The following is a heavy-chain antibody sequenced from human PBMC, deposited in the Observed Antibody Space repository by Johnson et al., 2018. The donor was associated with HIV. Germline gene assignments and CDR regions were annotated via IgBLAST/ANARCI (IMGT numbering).Heavy chain of an antibody. J-gene: IGHJ3*02. V-gene: IGHV3-9*01. CDR1: GSTFDDYA. CDR3: ATEKLRAFDI. CDR2: MRWHSGSI. D-gene: IGHD6-6*01. Sequence: VQVVESGGGLVQPGRSLRLSCAASGSTFDDYAMHWVRQAPGKGLEWVSGMRWHSGSIGYADAVKGRFTISRDNAKNTLYLKMNSLRAEDTALYYGATEKLRAFDIWGQGTMVTVSS.